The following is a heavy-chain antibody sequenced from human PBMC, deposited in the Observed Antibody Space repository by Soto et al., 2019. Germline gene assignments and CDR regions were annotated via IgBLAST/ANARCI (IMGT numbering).Heavy chain of an antibody. J-gene: IGHJ4*02. CDR2: ISYDGSNK. Sequence: GGSLRLSCAASGFTFSSYGMHWVRQAPGKGLEWVAVISYDGSNKYYADSVKGRFTISRDNSKNTPYLQMNSLRAEDTAVYYCAKDRADYYDSSGYYYPDYWGQGTLVTVSS. CDR3: AKDRADYYDSSGYYYPDY. D-gene: IGHD3-22*01. V-gene: IGHV3-30*18. CDR1: GFTFSSYG.